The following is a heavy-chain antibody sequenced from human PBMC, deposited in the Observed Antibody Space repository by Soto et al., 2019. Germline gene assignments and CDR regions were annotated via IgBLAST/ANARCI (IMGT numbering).Heavy chain of an antibody. CDR3: AIDSRLRQWLVRAAAAYFDS. Sequence: HPGGSLRLSCAASGFTFSSYAMSWVRQAPGKGLEWVSAISGSGGSTYYADSVKGRFTISRDNSKNTLYLQMNSLRAEDTAVYYCAIDSRLRQWLVRAAAAYFDSWGQGTLLTISS. CDR2: ISGSGGST. D-gene: IGHD6-19*01. V-gene: IGHV3-23*01. CDR1: GFTFSSYA. J-gene: IGHJ4*02.